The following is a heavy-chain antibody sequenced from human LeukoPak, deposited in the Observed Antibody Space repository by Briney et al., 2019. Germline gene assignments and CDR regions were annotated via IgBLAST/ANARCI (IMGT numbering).Heavy chain of an antibody. J-gene: IGHJ4*02. CDR1: GVSISSYY. CDR3: ARHKIPDDYYSCFDY. Sequence: PSETLSLTCTGSGVSISSYYWSWIRQPVGKGLEWIGRVYSSGSTNYNPSLKSRVTMSVDTAKNQFSLKLTSVTAADTAVYYCARHKIPDDYYSCFDYWGQGTLVTVSS. V-gene: IGHV4-4*07. D-gene: IGHD3-22*01. CDR2: VYSSGST.